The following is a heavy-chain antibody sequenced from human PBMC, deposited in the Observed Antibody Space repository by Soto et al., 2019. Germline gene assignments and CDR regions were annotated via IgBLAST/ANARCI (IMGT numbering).Heavy chain of an antibody. CDR2: IYYSGST. D-gene: IGHD6-19*01. J-gene: IGHJ3*02. CDR3: ARHFGRGWYFDAFDI. V-gene: IGHV4-59*08. CDR1: GGSISSYY. Sequence: PSETLSLTCTVSGGSISSYYWSWIRQPPGKGLEWIGYIYYSGSTNYNPSLKSRVTISVDTSKNQFSLKLSSVTAADTAVYYCARHFGRGWYFDAFDIWGQGTMVTVSS.